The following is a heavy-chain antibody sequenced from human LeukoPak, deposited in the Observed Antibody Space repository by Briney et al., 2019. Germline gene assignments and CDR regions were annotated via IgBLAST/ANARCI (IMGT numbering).Heavy chain of an antibody. CDR3: ARRYGDHNLYYFNY. CDR2: IYYTGST. V-gene: IGHV4-59*08. J-gene: IGHJ4*02. CDR1: GDSISSYY. Sequence: SETLSLTCTVSGDSISSYYWSWIRQPPGEGLEWIGYIYYTGSTNYNPSLKSRVTMSVDTSKNQFSLKLSSVTAADTAVYYCARRYGDHNLYYFNYWGQGTLVTVSS. D-gene: IGHD4-17*01.